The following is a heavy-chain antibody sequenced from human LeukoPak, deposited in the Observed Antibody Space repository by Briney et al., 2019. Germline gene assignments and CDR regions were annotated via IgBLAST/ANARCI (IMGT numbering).Heavy chain of an antibody. V-gene: IGHV3-33*06. Sequence: GGSLRLSCAASGFTFSDYYMSWIRQAPGKGREWVAVIWYDGSNKYYADSVKGRFTISRDNSKNTLYLQMNSLRAEDTAVYYCAKSSTSPPRDYYYYMDVWGKGTTVTVSS. D-gene: IGHD2-2*01. CDR2: IWYDGSNK. CDR3: AKSSTSPPRDYYYYMDV. CDR1: GFTFSDYY. J-gene: IGHJ6*03.